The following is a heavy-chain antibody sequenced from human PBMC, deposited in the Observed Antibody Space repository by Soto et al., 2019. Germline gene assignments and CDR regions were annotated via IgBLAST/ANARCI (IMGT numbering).Heavy chain of an antibody. Sequence: QVQLQESGPGLVKPSQTLSLTCTVSGGSISSGGYYWSWIRQHPGKGLEWIGYIYYSGSTYYNPSLESRVTISVDTSKNQFSLKLSSVTAADTAVYYCARGRLVAAAGKVGWFDPWGQGTLVTVSS. D-gene: IGHD6-13*01. CDR1: GGSISSGGYY. V-gene: IGHV4-31*03. CDR3: ARGRLVAAAGKVGWFDP. CDR2: IYYSGST. J-gene: IGHJ5*02.